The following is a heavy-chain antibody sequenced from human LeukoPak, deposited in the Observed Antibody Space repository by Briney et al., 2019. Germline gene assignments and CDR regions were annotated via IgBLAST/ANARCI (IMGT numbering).Heavy chain of an antibody. CDR3: ARDFMYNTNCVGC. CDR2: INGDGRST. J-gene: IGHJ4*02. CDR1: GFTFSNYW. V-gene: IGHV3-74*01. D-gene: IGHD2-2*01. Sequence: GGSLRLACAASGFTFSNYWLHWVRQAPGKGLVWVSRINGDGRSTTYADSVKGRFTISRDNAENTLYLQMNSLRADDTAVYYCARDFMYNTNCVGCWGQGTLVTVSS.